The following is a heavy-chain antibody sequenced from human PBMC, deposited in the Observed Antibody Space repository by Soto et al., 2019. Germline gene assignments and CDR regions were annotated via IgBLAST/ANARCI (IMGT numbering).Heavy chain of an antibody. CDR3: ARGLVGPKLFWFDP. J-gene: IGHJ5*02. Sequence: QVQLVQSGAEVKKPGSSVKVSCKASGGTFSSYAISWVRQAPGQGLEWTGGIIPIFGTANYAQKFQGRVTISADKSTSTAYMEVSSLKSEDTAVYYWARGLVGPKLFWFDPLGQGTLVTVSS. CDR2: IIPIFGTA. D-gene: IGHD1-26*01. CDR1: GGTFSSYA. V-gene: IGHV1-69*06.